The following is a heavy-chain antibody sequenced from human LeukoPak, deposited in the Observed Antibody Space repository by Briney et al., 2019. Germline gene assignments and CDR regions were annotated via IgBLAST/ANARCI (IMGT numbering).Heavy chain of an antibody. CDR1: GFTFSSYG. CDR2: IWYDGGKK. J-gene: IGHJ4*02. Sequence: PGGSVRLSCAASGFTFSSYGMHWVRQAPGKGLEWVAFIWYDGGKKYYVDSVKGRFTISRDNSKNTLDLQMNSLRAEDTAVYYCARDRGSTNWRGGFFDYWGQGTLVTVSS. V-gene: IGHV3-33*01. CDR3: ARDRGSTNWRGGFFDY. D-gene: IGHD1-1*01.